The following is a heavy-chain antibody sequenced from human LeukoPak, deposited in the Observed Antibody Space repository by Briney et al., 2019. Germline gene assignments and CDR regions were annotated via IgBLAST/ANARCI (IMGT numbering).Heavy chain of an antibody. CDR2: ISYDGSNK. Sequence: GGSLRLSCAASGFTFSSYGMHWVRQAPGKGLEWVAVISYDGSNKYYADSVKGRFTISRDNAKNSLYLQMNSLRAEDTAVYYCARGSHDVGAADYWGQGTLVTVSS. CDR3: ARGSHDVGAADY. V-gene: IGHV3-30*03. D-gene: IGHD1-26*01. J-gene: IGHJ4*02. CDR1: GFTFSSYG.